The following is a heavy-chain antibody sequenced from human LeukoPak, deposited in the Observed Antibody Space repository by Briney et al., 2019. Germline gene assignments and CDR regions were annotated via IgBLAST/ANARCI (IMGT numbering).Heavy chain of an antibody. CDR1: GFTFSYYG. Sequence: GGSLRLSCAASGFTFSYYGMHWVRQAPGKGLEWVAVVWYDGDNKYYAESLKGRFTISRDNSKNTLYLQMISLRAEDTAVYYCAKDGADLLRLDYYYMDVWGKGTTVTVSS. CDR3: AKDGADLLRLDYYYMDV. CDR2: VWYDGDNK. D-gene: IGHD2-21*01. V-gene: IGHV3-33*03. J-gene: IGHJ6*03.